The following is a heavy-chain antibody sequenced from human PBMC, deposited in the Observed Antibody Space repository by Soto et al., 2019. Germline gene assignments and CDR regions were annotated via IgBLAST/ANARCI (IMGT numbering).Heavy chain of an antibody. CDR1: GGSISSSNW. D-gene: IGHD1-7*01. CDR2: IYHSGST. Sequence: SETLSLTCAVSGGSISSSNWWSWVRQPPGKGLEWIGEIYHSGSTNYNPSLKSQVTISVDKSKNKFSLKLSSVTAADMAVYYCARDLRNNWNFGYYYGMDVWGQGTTVT. V-gene: IGHV4-4*02. J-gene: IGHJ6*02. CDR3: ARDLRNNWNFGYYYGMDV.